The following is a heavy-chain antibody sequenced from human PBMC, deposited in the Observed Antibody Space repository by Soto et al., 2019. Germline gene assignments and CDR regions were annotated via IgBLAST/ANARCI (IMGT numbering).Heavy chain of an antibody. V-gene: IGHV1-69*13. J-gene: IGHJ6*02. CDR2: IIPIFGTA. CDR3: AGTMIPYPPYYYYGMDV. Sequence: GASVKVSCKASGGTFSSYAISWVRQAPGQGLEWMGGIIPIFGTANYAQKFQGRVTITADESTSTAYMELSSLRSEDTAVYYCAGTMIPYPPYYYYGMDVWGQGTTVTVSS. CDR1: GGTFSSYA. D-gene: IGHD3-22*01.